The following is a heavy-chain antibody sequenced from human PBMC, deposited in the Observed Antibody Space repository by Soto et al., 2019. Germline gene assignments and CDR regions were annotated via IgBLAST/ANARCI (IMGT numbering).Heavy chain of an antibody. CDR1: GGSINSGGYF. CDR3: ARERRSGRVGETRYGMEV. D-gene: IGHD3-10*01. Sequence: QVQLQESGPGLVKPSQTLSVTCTVSGGSINSGGYFWSWIRQHPGKGLEWIGHIYYSGNTYYNPSTKRRVXXXGXXSGALVSPTLPSVTAADPAVYYCARERRSGRVGETRYGMEVWGRGTTVTVYS. J-gene: IGHJ6*02. V-gene: IGHV4-31*03. CDR2: IYYSGNT.